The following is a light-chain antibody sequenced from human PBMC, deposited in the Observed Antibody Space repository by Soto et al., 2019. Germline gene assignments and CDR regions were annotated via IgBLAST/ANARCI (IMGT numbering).Light chain of an antibody. CDR3: VLYMGSGISV. V-gene: IGLV8-61*01. Sequence: QAVVTQEPSFSVSPGRTVTLTCGFRSGSVSTSYYPSWYQQTPGQAPRTLIYSTNTRSSGVPDRFSGSILGNKAALTITGAQADDESDYYCVLYMGSGISVFGGGTKLTVL. CDR2: STN. J-gene: IGLJ2*01. CDR1: SGSVSTSYY.